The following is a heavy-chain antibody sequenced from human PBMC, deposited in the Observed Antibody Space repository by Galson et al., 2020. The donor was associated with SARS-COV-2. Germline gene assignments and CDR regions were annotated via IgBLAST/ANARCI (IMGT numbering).Heavy chain of an antibody. V-gene: IGHV3-64*01. CDR3: ARDGGITIFGVVIPYYYYYGMDV. CDR2: ISSNGGST. J-gene: IGHJ6*02. CDR1: GFTFSSYA. Sequence: SLRLSCAASGFTFSSYAMHWVRQAPGKGLEYVSAISSNGGSTYYANSVKGRFTISRDNSKNTLYLQMGSLRAEDMAVYYCARDGGITIFGVVIPYYYYYGMDVWGQGTTVTVSS. D-gene: IGHD3-3*01.